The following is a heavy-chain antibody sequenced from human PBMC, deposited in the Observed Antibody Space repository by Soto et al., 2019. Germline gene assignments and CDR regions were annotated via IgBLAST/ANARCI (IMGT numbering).Heavy chain of an antibody. J-gene: IGHJ6*03. V-gene: IGHV3-30*18. CDR2: ISYDGSNK. Sequence: PGGSLRLSCAASGFTFSSYGMHWVRQAPGKGLEWVAVISYDGSNKYYADSVKGRFTISRDNSKNTLYLQMNSLRAEDTAVYYCAKDEACSSDFDWLLRNYYYYMDVWGKGTTVTVSS. D-gene: IGHD3-9*01. CDR3: AKDEACSSDFDWLLRNYYYYMDV. CDR1: GFTFSSYG.